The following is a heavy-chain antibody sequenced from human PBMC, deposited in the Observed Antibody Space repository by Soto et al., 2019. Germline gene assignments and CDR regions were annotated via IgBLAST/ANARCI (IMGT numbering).Heavy chain of an antibody. V-gene: IGHV4-34*01. CDR2: VTPSGRS. D-gene: IGHD6-13*01. CDR1: GGSFSSYF. CDR3: TTSGRSWPDSFDI. J-gene: IGHJ3*02. Sequence: QVQLQQWGARLLKPSETLSLTCAVYGGSFSSYFWNWVRQPPGKGLEWIGEVTPSGRSNYNPSLTSRVTISKDTSKNQFSLEVSSVTAADTAVYYCTTSGRSWPDSFDIWGQGAMVTVSS.